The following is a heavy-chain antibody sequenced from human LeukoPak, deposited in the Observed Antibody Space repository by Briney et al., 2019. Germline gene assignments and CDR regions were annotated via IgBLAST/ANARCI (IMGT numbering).Heavy chain of an antibody. CDR1: GYTFTGYY. Sequence: GASVKVSCKASGYTFTGYYMHRVRQAPGQGLEWMGRINPNSGGTNYAQKFQGRVTMTRDTSISTAYMELSRLRSDDTAVYYCATAGGYSYGARPDYWGQGTLVTVSS. CDR3: ATAGGYSYGARPDY. D-gene: IGHD5-18*01. J-gene: IGHJ4*02. V-gene: IGHV1-2*06. CDR2: INPNSGGT.